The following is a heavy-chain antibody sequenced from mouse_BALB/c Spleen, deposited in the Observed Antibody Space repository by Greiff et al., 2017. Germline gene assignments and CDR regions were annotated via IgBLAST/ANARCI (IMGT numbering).Heavy chain of an antibody. CDR2: INPDSSTI. D-gene: IGHD2-14*01. CDR1: GFDFSRYW. Sequence: EVMLVESGGGLVQPGGSLKLSCAASGFDFSRYWMSWVRQAPGKGLEWIGEINPDSSTINYTPSLKDKFIISRDNAKNTLYLQMSKGRSEDTALYYFARPGSYRYWYLDVGGEGTTVTVSS. CDR3: ARPGSYRYWYLDV. J-gene: IGHJ1*01. V-gene: IGHV4-1*02.